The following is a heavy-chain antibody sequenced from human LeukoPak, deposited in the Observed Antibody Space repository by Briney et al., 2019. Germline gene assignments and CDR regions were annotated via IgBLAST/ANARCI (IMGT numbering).Heavy chain of an antibody. CDR1: GYTFTGYD. D-gene: IGHD1-26*01. Sequence: GASVKVSCKASGYTFTGYDINWVRQATGQGLEWMGWMNPNSGNTGYAQKFQGRVTMTRQTSISTAYMELSSLRSEDTAVYYCARESSSGSYYEGAFDYWGQGTLVTVSS. J-gene: IGHJ4*02. V-gene: IGHV1-8*01. CDR3: ARESSSGSYYEGAFDY. CDR2: MNPNSGNT.